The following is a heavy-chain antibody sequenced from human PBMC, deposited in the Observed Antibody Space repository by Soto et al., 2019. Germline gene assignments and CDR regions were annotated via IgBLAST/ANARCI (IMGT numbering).Heavy chain of an antibody. CDR2: INGDTGNT. J-gene: IGHJ4*02. Sequence: ASVKVSCKASGYTFTDYAIHWVRQAPGQRPEWMGWINGDTGNTKYSQKFQGRLTIVRDTSASTAYMELSSLRSEDAAMYYCARWFGRSFDNWGQGTQVTVSS. V-gene: IGHV1-3*01. CDR1: GYTFTDYA. CDR3: ARWFGRSFDN. D-gene: IGHD3-10*01.